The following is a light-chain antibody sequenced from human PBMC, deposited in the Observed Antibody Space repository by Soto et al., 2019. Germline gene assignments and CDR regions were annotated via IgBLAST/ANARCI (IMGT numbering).Light chain of an antibody. CDR2: DNN. V-gene: IGLV1-51*01. Sequence: QSVLTQPPSVSAAPGQTVTISCSGSSSNIGNNYVSWYQQLPGTAPKPLIYDNNKRPSGIPDRFSGSKSGTSATLGITGLQTGDEADYYCGTWDSSLSAVVFGGGTKLTVL. CDR3: GTWDSSLSAVV. CDR1: SSNIGNNY. J-gene: IGLJ2*01.